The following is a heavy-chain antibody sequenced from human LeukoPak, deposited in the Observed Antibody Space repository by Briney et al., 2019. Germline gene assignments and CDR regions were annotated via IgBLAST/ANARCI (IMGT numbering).Heavy chain of an antibody. CDR3: ARGWGYDSRGQNYFDP. CDR2: INPNSGGT. Sequence: GASVTVSCKASGYTFSTQYIHWVRQAPGQRLEWMGWINPNSGGTNYAQKFLGRVTMTRDTSISTAYMDLSRLKSDDTAVYYCARGWGYDSRGQNYFDPWGQGTLVIVSS. D-gene: IGHD3-22*01. V-gene: IGHV1-2*02. J-gene: IGHJ5*02. CDR1: GYTFSTQY.